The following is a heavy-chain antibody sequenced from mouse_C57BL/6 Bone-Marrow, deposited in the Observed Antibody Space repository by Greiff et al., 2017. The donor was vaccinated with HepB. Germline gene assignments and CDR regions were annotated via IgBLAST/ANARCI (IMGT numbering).Heavy chain of an antibody. V-gene: IGHV1-9*01. J-gene: IGHJ3*01. Sequence: QVQLKESGAELMKPGASVKLSCKATGYTFTGYWIEWVKQRPGHGLEWIGEILPGSGSTNYNEKFKGKATFTADTSSNTAYMQLSSLTTEDSAIYYCARPTYYGSISGFAYWGQGTPVTVSA. CDR3: ARPTYYGSISGFAY. CDR1: GYTFTGYW. D-gene: IGHD1-1*01. CDR2: ILPGSGST.